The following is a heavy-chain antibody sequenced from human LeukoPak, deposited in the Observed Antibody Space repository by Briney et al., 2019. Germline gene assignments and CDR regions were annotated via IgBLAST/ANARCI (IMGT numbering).Heavy chain of an antibody. J-gene: IGHJ3*02. D-gene: IGHD3-22*01. CDR3: ARGAVIITTKASDI. CDR2: INPNSGST. Sequence: ASVKVSCKASGYSLTDYYLHWVRQAPGQGLEWMGWINPNSGSTNYAQKFQGRVTMTRDTSISTAYLELSTLRSDDTAVYYCARGAVIITTKASDIWGQGTMVTVSS. CDR1: GYSLTDYY. V-gene: IGHV1-2*02.